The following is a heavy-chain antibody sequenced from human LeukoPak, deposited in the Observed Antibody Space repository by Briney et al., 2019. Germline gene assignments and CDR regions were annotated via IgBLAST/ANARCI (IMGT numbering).Heavy chain of an antibody. CDR3: AKRVPYSSSSVYFDS. V-gene: IGHV3-23*01. Sequence: PGGSLRLSCVASGFTFSGYGMNWARQAPGKGLQWVSSISDDGRNTYYGGSVKGRFTISRDNSNNILYLQMNSLRVEDTAVYYCAKRVPYSSSSVYFDSWGQGTLVSVSS. J-gene: IGHJ4*02. D-gene: IGHD6-6*01. CDR1: GFTFSGYG. CDR2: ISDDGRNT.